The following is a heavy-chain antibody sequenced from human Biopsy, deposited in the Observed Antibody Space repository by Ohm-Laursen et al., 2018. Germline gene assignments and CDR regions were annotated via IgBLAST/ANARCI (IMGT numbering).Heavy chain of an antibody. V-gene: IGHV3-9*01. CDR3: AKDRYPSSWHYYYGMDV. Sequence: SLRLSCIASGFIFDDYAMHWVRQAPGKGLEWVSGISWDSGRIDYADSVKGRFTISRDNAKNSLYLQMNSLKFEDTASYYCAKDRYPSSWHYYYGMDVWGQGTTVTVSS. J-gene: IGHJ6*02. CDR2: ISWDSGRI. CDR1: GFIFDDYA. D-gene: IGHD6-13*01.